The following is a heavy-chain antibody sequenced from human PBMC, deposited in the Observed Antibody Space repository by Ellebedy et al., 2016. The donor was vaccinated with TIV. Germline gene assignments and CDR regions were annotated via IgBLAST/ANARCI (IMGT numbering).Heavy chain of an antibody. CDR1: GFSISSYT. CDR3: ARDGVSSSSKMVY. Sequence: PGGSLRLSCAASGFSISSYTIHWVRQAPRKGLEWVSSISSSTGNIYYADSVRGRFTISRDTAKNSRYLQMYSLRDEDTAVYFCARDGVSSSSKMVYWGQGTLVTVSS. CDR2: ISSSTGNI. D-gene: IGHD6-6*01. J-gene: IGHJ4*02. V-gene: IGHV3-48*02.